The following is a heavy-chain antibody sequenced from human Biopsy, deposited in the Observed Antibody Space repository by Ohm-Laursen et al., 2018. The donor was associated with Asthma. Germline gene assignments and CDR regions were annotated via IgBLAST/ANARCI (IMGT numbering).Heavy chain of an antibody. CDR1: GFSFNSYG. D-gene: IGHD3-3*01. CDR2: MSFDGRQT. CDR3: AKERYYDFWSGYPI. Sequence: SLRLSCTASGFSFNSYGMHWVRQAPGKGLEWVAVMSFDGRQTYYADSVKVRFTISRDNSKNTLYLQMNNLRAEDTAVYYCAKERYYDFWSGYPIWGQGTMVTVSS. J-gene: IGHJ3*02. V-gene: IGHV3-30*18.